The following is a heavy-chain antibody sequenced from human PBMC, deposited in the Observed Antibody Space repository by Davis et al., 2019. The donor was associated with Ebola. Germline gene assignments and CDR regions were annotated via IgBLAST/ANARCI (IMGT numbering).Heavy chain of an antibody. Sequence: SETLSLTCTVSGGSISSSSYYWGWIRQPPGKGLEWIGYIYYSGSTNYNPSLKSRVTISVDTSKNQFSLKLSSVTAADTAVYYCARAGPWFGELLFVGWFDPWGQGTLVTVSS. CDR3: ARAGPWFGELLFVGWFDP. D-gene: IGHD3-10*01. V-gene: IGHV4-61*05. CDR1: GGSISSSSYY. CDR2: IYYSGST. J-gene: IGHJ5*02.